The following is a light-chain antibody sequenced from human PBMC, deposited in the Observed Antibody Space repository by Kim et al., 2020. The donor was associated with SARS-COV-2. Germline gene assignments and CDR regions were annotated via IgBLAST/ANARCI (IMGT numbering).Light chain of an antibody. CDR1: QRVSSS. Sequence: EIVYTQPAATLSLSPGERAALSCRASQRVSSSLDWYQQKPGQARRLLIYDGSSRATGRPASFRGSGSGSDFTLTISSLEPVDFSVYYCHQRRDLPLTFGAGSKVDIK. J-gene: IGKJ4*01. CDR3: HQRRDLPLT. V-gene: IGKV3-11*01. CDR2: DGS.